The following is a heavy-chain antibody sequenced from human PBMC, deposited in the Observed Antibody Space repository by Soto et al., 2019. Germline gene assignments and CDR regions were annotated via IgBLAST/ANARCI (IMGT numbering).Heavy chain of an antibody. CDR3: AKSGRHFWSRGYFDS. V-gene: IGHV5-51*01. D-gene: IGHD1-1*01. CDR2: VYPGDSNF. J-gene: IGHJ4*02. CDR1: GYNVTNYW. Sequence: GESLKISSKGPGYNVTNYWLGCVPQSLGKGLEWMGIVYPGDSNFRNTPSFQGHVTISAHQAFTTADLPWSSLKASDTTMYYCAKSGRHFWSRGYFDSWGQGTLVTVSS.